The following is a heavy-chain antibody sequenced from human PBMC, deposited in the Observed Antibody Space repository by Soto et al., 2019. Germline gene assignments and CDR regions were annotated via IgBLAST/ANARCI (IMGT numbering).Heavy chain of an antibody. CDR2: ISYDGSNK. D-gene: IGHD2-21*02. CDR3: ARDFGDCGGDCYRREFDY. J-gene: IGHJ4*02. Sequence: GGSLRLSCAASGFTFSSYAMHWVRQAPGKGLEWVAVISYDGSNKYYADSVKGRFTISRDNSKNTLYLQMNSLRAEDTAVYYCARDFGDCGGDCYRREFDYWGQGTLVTVSS. CDR1: GFTFSSYA. V-gene: IGHV3-30-3*01.